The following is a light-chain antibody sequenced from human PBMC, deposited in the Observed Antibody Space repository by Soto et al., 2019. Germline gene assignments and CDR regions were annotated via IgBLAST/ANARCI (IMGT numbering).Light chain of an antibody. V-gene: IGKV1-39*01. Sequence: DIQMTLSPSSLSASVGDRVTVTCRAGQSISRYLNWYQQRPGKAPKLLIYSASSLQTGVPSRFSGSGSGTDFTLTINSLQPEDFATYYCQQSYNGPFTFGPGTKVDIK. CDR2: SAS. CDR3: QQSYNGPFT. CDR1: QSISRY. J-gene: IGKJ3*01.